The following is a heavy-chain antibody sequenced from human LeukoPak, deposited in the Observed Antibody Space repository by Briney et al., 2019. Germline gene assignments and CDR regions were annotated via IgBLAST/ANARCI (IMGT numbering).Heavy chain of an antibody. CDR2: IYPGDSDT. V-gene: IGHV5-51*01. Sequence: GGSLQISCKGSGYSFTSYWIGWVRQMSGKGLGWMGIIYPGDSDTRYSPSFQGQVTISADKSISTAYLQWSSLKASDTAMYYCALNYYYYMDVWGKGTTLTVSS. J-gene: IGHJ6*03. CDR3: ALNYYYYMDV. CDR1: GYSFTSYW.